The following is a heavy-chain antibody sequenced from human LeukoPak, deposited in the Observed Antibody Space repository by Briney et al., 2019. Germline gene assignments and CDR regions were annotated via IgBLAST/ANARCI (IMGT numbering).Heavy chain of an antibody. CDR2: LFHSGTT. V-gene: IGHV4-39*01. D-gene: IGHD6-6*01. CDR3: ARQGYGRSSVFDQ. J-gene: IGHJ4*02. Sequence: SETLSLTCTVSGDSVSTNLYYWGWIRQPPGKGLEWIGNLFHSGTTYYNPSLKSRVSISVDTSKNQFSLKLNSVTAADTAVYYCARQGYGRSSVFDQWGQGTMVAVSS. CDR1: GDSVSTNLYY.